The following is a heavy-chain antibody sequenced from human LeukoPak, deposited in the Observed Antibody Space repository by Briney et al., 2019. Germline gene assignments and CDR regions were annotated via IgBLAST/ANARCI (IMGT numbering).Heavy chain of an antibody. D-gene: IGHD2-2*01. Sequence: GGSLRLSCAASGFTFSSHEMNWVRQAPGKGLEWVSYISSSGSTIYYADSVKGRFTISRDNAKNSLYLQMNSLRAEDTAVYYCARELAGVVVVPAAMNLGYWGQGTLVTVSS. V-gene: IGHV3-48*03. J-gene: IGHJ4*02. CDR3: ARELAGVVVVPAAMNLGY. CDR1: GFTFSSHE. CDR2: ISSSGSTI.